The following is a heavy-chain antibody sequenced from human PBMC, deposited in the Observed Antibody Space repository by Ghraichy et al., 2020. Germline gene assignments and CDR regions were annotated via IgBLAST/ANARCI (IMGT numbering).Heavy chain of an antibody. Sequence: SETLSLTCTVSGGSVSSGSYYWSWIRQPPGKGLEWIGYIYYSGSTNYNPSLKSRVTISVDTSKNQFSLKLSSVTAADTAVYYCARGVYCGGDCYPNYFDYWGQGTLVTVSS. CDR1: GGSVSSGSYY. D-gene: IGHD2-21*02. CDR2: IYYSGST. CDR3: ARGVYCGGDCYPNYFDY. V-gene: IGHV4-61*01. J-gene: IGHJ4*02.